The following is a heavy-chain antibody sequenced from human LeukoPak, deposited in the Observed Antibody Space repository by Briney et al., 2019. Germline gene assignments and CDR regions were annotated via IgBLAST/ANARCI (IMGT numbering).Heavy chain of an antibody. CDR1: GYTFTGYY. Sequence: SVKVSCKASGYTFTGYYMHWVRQAPGQGLEWMGGIIPIFGTANYAQKFQGRVTITADESTSTAYMELSSLRSEDTAVYYCARAPTYDYGGVWGQGTLVTVSS. CDR3: ARAPTYDYGGV. CDR2: IIPIFGTA. J-gene: IGHJ4*02. D-gene: IGHD4-17*01. V-gene: IGHV1-69*13.